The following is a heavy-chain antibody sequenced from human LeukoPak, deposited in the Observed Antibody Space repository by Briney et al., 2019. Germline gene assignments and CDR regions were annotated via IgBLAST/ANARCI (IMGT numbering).Heavy chain of an antibody. J-gene: IGHJ5*02. D-gene: IGHD1-1*01. V-gene: IGHV1-18*01. CDR3: AREGTSGTHLNWFDP. Sequence: KLQGRVTMTADTSMTTAYMELRSLRSDDTAVYYCAREGTSGTHLNWFDPWGQGTLVTVSS.